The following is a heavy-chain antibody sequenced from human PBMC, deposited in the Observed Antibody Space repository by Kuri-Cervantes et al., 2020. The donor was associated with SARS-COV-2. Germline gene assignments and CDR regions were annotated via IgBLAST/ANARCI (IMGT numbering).Heavy chain of an antibody. V-gene: IGHV4-59*01. CDR1: GGSISSYY. CDR3: AREQGPMRTFDY. J-gene: IGHJ4*02. D-gene: IGHD3/OR15-3a*01. Sequence: SETLSLTCTVSGGSISSYYWSWIRQPPGKGLEWIGYIYYSGSTHYNPSLKSRVTISVDTSKNQFSLKLSSVTAADTAVYYCAREQGPMRTFDYWGQGTLVTVSS. CDR2: IYYSGST.